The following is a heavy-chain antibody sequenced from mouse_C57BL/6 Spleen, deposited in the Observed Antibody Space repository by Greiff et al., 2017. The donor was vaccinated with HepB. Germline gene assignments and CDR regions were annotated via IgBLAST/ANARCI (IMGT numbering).Heavy chain of an antibody. CDR3: AIYFYYYAMDY. J-gene: IGHJ4*01. Sequence: VKLVESGGGLVKPGGSLKLSCAASGFTFSDYGMHWVRQAPEKGLEWVAYISSGSSTIYYADTVKGRFTISRDNAKNTLFLQMTSLRSEDTAMYYCAIYFYYYAMDYWGQGTSVTVSS. D-gene: IGHD2-1*01. CDR2: ISSGSSTI. V-gene: IGHV5-17*01. CDR1: GFTFSDYG.